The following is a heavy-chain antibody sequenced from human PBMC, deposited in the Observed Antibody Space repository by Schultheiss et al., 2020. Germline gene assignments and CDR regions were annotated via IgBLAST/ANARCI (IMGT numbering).Heavy chain of an antibody. Sequence: GGSLRLSCAASGFTFSSYGMHWVRQAPGKGLEWVAVISYDGSNKYYADSVKGRFTISRDNSKNTLYLQMNSLRAEDTAVYYCARSLFADYGAEYFQHWGQGTLGSVFS. D-gene: IGHD4-17*01. CDR2: ISYDGSNK. CDR3: ARSLFADYGAEYFQH. J-gene: IGHJ1*01. CDR1: GFTFSSYG. V-gene: IGHV3-30*03.